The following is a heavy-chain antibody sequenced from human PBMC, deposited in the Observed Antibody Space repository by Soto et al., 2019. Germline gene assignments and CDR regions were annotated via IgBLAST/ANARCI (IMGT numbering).Heavy chain of an antibody. CDR3: ARDMPYAAGSLAGCDY. Sequence: KPSETLSLTCTVSGDSITGSYWSWIRQPPGKTLEWIGYIHHSGTTTYNPSLKSRVSISVDTSKNQFSLRLTSVIAADTAVYYCARDMPYAAGSLAGCDYWGQGILVTVSS. D-gene: IGHD1-26*01. V-gene: IGHV4-59*01. J-gene: IGHJ4*02. CDR1: GDSITGSY. CDR2: IHHSGTT.